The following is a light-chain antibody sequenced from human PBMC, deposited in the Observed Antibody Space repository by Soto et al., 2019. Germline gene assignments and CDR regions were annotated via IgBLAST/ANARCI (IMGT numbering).Light chain of an antibody. V-gene: IGLV2-8*01. Sequence: QSALTQPPSASGSPGQSVTISCTGTSSDVGGYNYVSWYQQHPGKAPKLMIYEVTKRPSGVPDRFSGSKSGNTASLTVSGLQAEYEAAYFCCSHAGDNTYVFGTGTKVTVL. CDR2: EVT. J-gene: IGLJ1*01. CDR3: CSHAGDNTYV. CDR1: SSDVGGYNY.